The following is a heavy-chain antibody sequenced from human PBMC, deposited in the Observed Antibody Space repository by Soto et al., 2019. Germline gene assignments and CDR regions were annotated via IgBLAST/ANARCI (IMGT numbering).Heavy chain of an antibody. D-gene: IGHD3-22*01. J-gene: IGHJ4*02. V-gene: IGHV4-30-4*01. Sequence: SETLSLTCTVSGGSISSGDYYWSWIRQPPGKGLEWIGYIYYSGSTYYNPSLKSRVTISVDTSKNQFSLKLSSVTAADTAVYYCARDYHHYYDSSGYYDYWGQGTLVTVSS. CDR1: GGSISSGDYY. CDR2: IYYSGST. CDR3: ARDYHHYYDSSGYYDY.